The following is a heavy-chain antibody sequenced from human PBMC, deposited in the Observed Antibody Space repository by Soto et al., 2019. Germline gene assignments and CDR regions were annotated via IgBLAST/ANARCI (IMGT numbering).Heavy chain of an antibody. D-gene: IGHD3-10*01. V-gene: IGHV2-5*02. J-gene: IGHJ4*02. Sequence: QITLKESGPTLVKPTQTLTLTCTFSGFSLSTSAVDVGWIRQPPGKALEWLALIYWDDDKRYSPSLKSRLTITKDTSKNQVVLTMSNMDPVDTATYYCAHYGSGSCFDYWGQGTLVTVSS. CDR1: GFSLSTSAVD. CDR2: IYWDDDK. CDR3: AHYGSGSCFDY.